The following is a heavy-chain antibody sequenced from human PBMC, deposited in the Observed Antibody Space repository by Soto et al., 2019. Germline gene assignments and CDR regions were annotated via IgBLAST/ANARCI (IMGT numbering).Heavy chain of an antibody. V-gene: IGHV3-74*01. Sequence: EVQLVESGGGLVQPGGSLRLSCAASGFTFSSHWMHWVRQAPGKGLEWVSRISTDGSGTYYADSVKGRFTISRDDAKNTLYLQMNSLRVDDTAVYYCARDTPGLSYWGQGTLVTVSS. CDR1: GFTFSSHW. CDR3: ARDTPGLSY. CDR2: ISTDGSGT. D-gene: IGHD3-9*01. J-gene: IGHJ4*02.